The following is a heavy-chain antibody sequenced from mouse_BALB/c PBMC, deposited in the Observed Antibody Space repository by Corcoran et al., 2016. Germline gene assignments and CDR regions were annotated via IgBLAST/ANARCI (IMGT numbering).Heavy chain of an antibody. CDR2: INPYNGAT. V-gene: IGHV1-26*01. Sequence: EVQLQQSGPELVKPGASVKISCKASGYSFTGYYMHWVKQSHVKSLEWIGRINPYNGATSYNQNFQDKASLTVDKSSSTAYMELQSLTSEDSAGYYCARDYDDWYFDVWGAGTTVTVSS. D-gene: IGHD2-4*01. CDR3: ARDYDDWYFDV. CDR1: GYSFTGYY. J-gene: IGHJ1*01.